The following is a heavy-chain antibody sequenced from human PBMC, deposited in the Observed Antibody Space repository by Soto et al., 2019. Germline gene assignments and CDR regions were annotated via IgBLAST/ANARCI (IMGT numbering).Heavy chain of an antibody. D-gene: IGHD4-17*01. J-gene: IGHJ2*01. V-gene: IGHV3-33*01. CDR1: GFTFSNNG. CDR2: IWYDGTNP. CDR3: ARGAYGDNSWEWNFDL. Sequence: QVQLVESGGGVVQPGRSLGLSCAASGFTFSNNGMHWVRQAAGKGLEWLAVIWYDGTNPYYADSVRGRFTISRDNSRDTLYLYMNSVKADDTAVYYCARGAYGDNSWEWNFDLWGRGTLVTVSS.